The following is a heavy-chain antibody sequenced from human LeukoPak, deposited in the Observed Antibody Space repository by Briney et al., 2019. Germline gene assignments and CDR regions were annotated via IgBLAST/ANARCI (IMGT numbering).Heavy chain of an antibody. J-gene: IGHJ2*01. Sequence: PSETLSLTCAVSGGSISSGAYSWSWIGQPPGKGLEWIGYIYHSGSTYYNPSLKSRVTMSLDRSRNQFSLKLTSVTAADTAVYYCARYSNTWPYWYFDLWGRGTLVTVSS. CDR2: IYHSGST. V-gene: IGHV4-30-2*01. D-gene: IGHD6-13*01. CDR1: GGSISSGAYS. CDR3: ARYSNTWPYWYFDL.